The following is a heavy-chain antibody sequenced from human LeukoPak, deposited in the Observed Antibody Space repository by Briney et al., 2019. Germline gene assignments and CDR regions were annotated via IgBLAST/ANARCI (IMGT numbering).Heavy chain of an antibody. CDR2: IYYSGSP. D-gene: IGHD3-10*01. CDR3: ARQLYVSGSYYAPMDV. V-gene: IGHV4-39*01. Sequence: SETLSLTCTVSGGSISSSSYYWGWIRQPPGKGLEWIGSIYYSGSPYYNPSLKSRVTISVDTSKNQFSVKLSSVTAADTAVYFCARQLYVSGSYYAPMDVWGKGTTVTISS. CDR1: GGSISSSSYY. J-gene: IGHJ6*03.